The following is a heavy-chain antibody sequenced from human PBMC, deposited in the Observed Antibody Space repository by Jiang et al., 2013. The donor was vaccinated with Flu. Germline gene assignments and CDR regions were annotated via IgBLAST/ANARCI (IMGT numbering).Heavy chain of an antibody. J-gene: IGHJ4*02. CDR1: AA. Sequence: AAWDWIRQSPSRGLEWLGRTYYRTKWNHDYAVSVKSRITINPDTSKNQFSLQLNSVTPEDTAVYYCAREPTGGRLFDYWGQGTLVTVSS. V-gene: IGHV6-1*01. CDR3: AREPTGGRLFDY. D-gene: IGHD4-11*01. CDR2: TYYRTKWNH.